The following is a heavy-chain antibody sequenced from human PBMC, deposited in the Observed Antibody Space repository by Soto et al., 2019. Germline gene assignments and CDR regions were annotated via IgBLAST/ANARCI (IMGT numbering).Heavy chain of an antibody. V-gene: IGHV3-23*01. Sequence: VGSLRLSCAASGFTFSSSAMSWVRQAPGKGLEWVSAISGSGGSTYYADTVKGRFTVSRDNSKNTLYLQMNSLRAEDTAVYYCARSGYYYPLDFDHWGQGNLVTVSS. CDR3: ARSGYYYPLDFDH. CDR2: ISGSGGST. D-gene: IGHD3-22*01. J-gene: IGHJ4*02. CDR1: GFTFSSSA.